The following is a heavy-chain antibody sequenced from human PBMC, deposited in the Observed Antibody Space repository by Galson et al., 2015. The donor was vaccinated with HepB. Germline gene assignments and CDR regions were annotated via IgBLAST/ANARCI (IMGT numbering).Heavy chain of an antibody. CDR2: ISYDGSNK. CDR3: ARGSGSSWARWFDH. Sequence: SLRLSCAASGFTFSSYAMHWVRQAPGKGLEWVAVISYDGSNKYYADSVKGRFTISRDNSKNSLYLQMNSLRAEDTAVYYCARGSGSSWARWFDHWGQGTLVTVSS. D-gene: IGHD6-13*01. J-gene: IGHJ5*02. V-gene: IGHV3-30*04. CDR1: GFTFSSYA.